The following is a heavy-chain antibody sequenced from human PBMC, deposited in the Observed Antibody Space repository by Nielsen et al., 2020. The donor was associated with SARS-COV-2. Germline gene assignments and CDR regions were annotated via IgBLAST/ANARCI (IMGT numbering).Heavy chain of an antibody. CDR3: ARHHVLRFLEWPAFGMDV. J-gene: IGHJ6*02. D-gene: IGHD3-3*01. CDR2: INPSGGST. Sequence: WVRQAPGQGLEWMGIINPSGGSTSYAQKFQGRVTMTEDTSTDTAYMELSSLGSEDTAMYYCARHHVLRFLEWPAFGMDVWGQGTTVTVSS. V-gene: IGHV1-46*01.